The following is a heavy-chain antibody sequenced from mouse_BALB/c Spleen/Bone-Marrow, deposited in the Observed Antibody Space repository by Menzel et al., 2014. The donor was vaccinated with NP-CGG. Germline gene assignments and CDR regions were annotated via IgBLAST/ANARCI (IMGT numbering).Heavy chain of an antibody. V-gene: IGHV1-7*01. D-gene: IGHD1-1*01. CDR2: INPSTGYT. J-gene: IGHJ4*01. CDR1: GYTFTRYW. Sequence: QVQLKDSGAELAKPGASVKMSCKASGYTFTRYWIHWVKPGPGQGLEWIGYINPSTGYTEYNQKFKDKATLTADKSSSTAYMQLSSLTSEDSAVHYCARGDYYGKGGAMDYWGQGTSVTVSS. CDR3: ARGDYYGKGGAMDY.